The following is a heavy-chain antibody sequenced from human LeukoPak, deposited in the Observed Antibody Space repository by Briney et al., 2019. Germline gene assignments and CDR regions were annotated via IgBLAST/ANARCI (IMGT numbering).Heavy chain of an antibody. CDR2: ISSTGNNI. J-gene: IGHJ3*02. D-gene: IGHD6-13*01. V-gene: IGHV3-48*04. CDR3: ARKRRGYTTSWYNAFDI. CDR1: GFTFSSYS. Sequence: GGSLRLSCAASGFTFSSYSMNWVRQAPGKGLEWLSYISSTGNNIYYADSVKGRFTISRDNAKNSLSLQMNNLRAEDTAVYYCARKRRGYTTSWYNAFDIWGQGIMVTVSS.